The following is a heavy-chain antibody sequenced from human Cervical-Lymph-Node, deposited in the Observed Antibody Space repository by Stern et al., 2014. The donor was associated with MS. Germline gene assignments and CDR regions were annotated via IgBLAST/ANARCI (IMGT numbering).Heavy chain of an antibody. V-gene: IGHV3-9*01. Sequence: EVQLVQSGGGLVQPGRSLRLSCAASGFQFNDHAMYWVRQAPGKGLEWVSGIGWNSGGITYADSVKGRFTISRDNAKNSLYLQMNSLRAEDTAVYYCAKDYGSGSSFFDYWGQGTLVTVSS. CDR1: GFQFNDHA. J-gene: IGHJ4*02. D-gene: IGHD3-10*01. CDR3: AKDYGSGSSFFDY. CDR2: IGWNSGGI.